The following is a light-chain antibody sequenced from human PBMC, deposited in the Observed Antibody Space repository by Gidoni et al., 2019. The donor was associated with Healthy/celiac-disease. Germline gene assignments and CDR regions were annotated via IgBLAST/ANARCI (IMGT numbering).Light chain of an antibody. CDR2: AAS. J-gene: IGKJ1*01. CDR3: QQSYSTPPT. Sequence: GDRVTITCRVSQSISSYLNWYQQKPGKAPKLLIYAASSLQSGVSSKFSGSGSGTDFTLTMSSLQTADLTTDYCQQSYSTPPTVXQXTKVEIK. V-gene: IGKV1-39*01. CDR1: QSISSY.